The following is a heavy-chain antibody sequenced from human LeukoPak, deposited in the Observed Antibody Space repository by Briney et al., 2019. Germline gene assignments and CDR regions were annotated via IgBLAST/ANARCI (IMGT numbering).Heavy chain of an antibody. CDR2: IYYSGST. V-gene: IGHV4-39*01. CDR3: ARLGYSYGPGDFDY. CDR1: GGSISSSSYY. J-gene: IGHJ4*02. D-gene: IGHD5-18*01. Sequence: KPSETLSLTCTVSGGSISSSSYYWGWIRQPPGKGLEWIVSIYYSGSTYYNPSLKSRVTISVDTSKNQFSLKLSSVTAADTAVYYCARLGYSYGPGDFDYWGQGTLVTVSS.